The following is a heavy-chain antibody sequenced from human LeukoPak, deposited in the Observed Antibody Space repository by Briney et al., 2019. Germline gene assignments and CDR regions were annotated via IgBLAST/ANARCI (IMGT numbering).Heavy chain of an antibody. Sequence: GGSLRLSCAASGFTFSSYAMHWVRQAPGKGLEWVSSISSSSSYIYYADSVKGRFTISRDNAKNSLYLQMNSLRAEDTAVYYCAREDLEEYYYYYGMDVWGQGTTVTVSS. J-gene: IGHJ6*02. V-gene: IGHV3-21*01. CDR3: AREDLEEYYYYYGMDV. D-gene: IGHD1-1*01. CDR1: GFTFSSYA. CDR2: ISSSSSYI.